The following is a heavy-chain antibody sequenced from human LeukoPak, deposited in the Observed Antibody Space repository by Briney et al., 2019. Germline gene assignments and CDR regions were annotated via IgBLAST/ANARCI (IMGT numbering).Heavy chain of an antibody. CDR1: GFTFSDYY. Sequence: GGSLRLSCAASGFTFSDYYMSWIRQAPGKGLEWVSYISSSGSTIYYADSVKGRFTISRDNAKNSLYLQMNSLRAEDTAVYCCARNPSGYDDAFDYWGQGTLVTVSS. CDR2: ISSSGSTI. CDR3: ARNPSGYDDAFDY. J-gene: IGHJ4*02. V-gene: IGHV3-11*01. D-gene: IGHD5-12*01.